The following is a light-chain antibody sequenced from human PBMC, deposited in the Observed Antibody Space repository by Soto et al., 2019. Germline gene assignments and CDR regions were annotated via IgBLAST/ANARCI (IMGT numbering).Light chain of an antibody. CDR1: QGIRND. CDR2: AAS. V-gene: IGKV1-17*01. J-gene: IGKJ1*01. Sequence: DIQMTQSPSSLSASVGDRVTITCRASQGIRNDLSWHQQKPGKAPKRLIYAASSLQGGVPSRFSGSGSGTEFTLTITSLQPEDFATYFCLLHKSYVWTFGQGTKVDIK. CDR3: LLHKSYVWT.